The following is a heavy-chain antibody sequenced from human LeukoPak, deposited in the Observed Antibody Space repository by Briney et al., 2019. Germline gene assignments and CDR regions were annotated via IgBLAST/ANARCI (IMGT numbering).Heavy chain of an antibody. CDR2: ISGSGGST. J-gene: IGHJ4*02. Sequence: GGSLRLSCTASGFTFSSYAMSWVRQAPGKGLEWVSAISGSGGSTYYADSVKGRFTISRDNSKNTLYLQMNSLRAEDTAVYYCAKDASYSSGWYIDYWGQGTLVTVSS. V-gene: IGHV3-23*01. CDR1: GFTFSSYA. D-gene: IGHD6-19*01. CDR3: AKDASYSSGWYIDY.